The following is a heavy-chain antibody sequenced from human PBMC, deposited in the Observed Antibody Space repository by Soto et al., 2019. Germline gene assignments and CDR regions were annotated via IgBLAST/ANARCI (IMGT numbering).Heavy chain of an antibody. V-gene: IGHV3-30*18. J-gene: IGHJ4*02. CDR1: GFTFSRYG. CDR3: AKRLDGCSSSGCHHFDY. CDR2: SSYDGTNK. Sequence: GGSLRLSCAASGFTFSRYGMHWVRQAPGKGLEWVAVSSYDGTNKYYADSVKGRFTISRDNSKNTLYLQMDSLRAEDTAVYYCAKRLDGCSSSGCHHFDYWGQGTLVTVSS. D-gene: IGHD2-2*01.